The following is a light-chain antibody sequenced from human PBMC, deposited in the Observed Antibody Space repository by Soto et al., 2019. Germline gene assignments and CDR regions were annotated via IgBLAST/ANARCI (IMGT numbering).Light chain of an antibody. CDR3: QQYGDLPWT. Sequence: ALTQSPGTLSSSPGERATLSCRASQSVSSNYLAWYQQKPGQAPRLLIYGASSRATGIPDRFSGSGSGTDFPLTINRLEPEDFAVYYCQQYGDLPWTCRQGTKVEI. CDR1: QSVSSNY. J-gene: IGKJ1*01. V-gene: IGKV3-20*01. CDR2: GAS.